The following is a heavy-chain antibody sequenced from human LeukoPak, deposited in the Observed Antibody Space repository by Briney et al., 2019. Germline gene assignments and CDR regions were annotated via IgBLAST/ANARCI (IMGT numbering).Heavy chain of an antibody. CDR2: IHSSGNT. CDR3: ARGEMATIEDAFDI. J-gene: IGHJ3*02. Sequence: PSETLSLTCTVSGGSISSGNYYWSWIRQPAGKGLEWIGRIHSSGNTNYNPSLKSRVTISVDTSKNQFSLRLSSVTAADTAVYYCARGEMATIEDAFDIWGQGAMVTVSS. V-gene: IGHV4-61*10. D-gene: IGHD5-24*01. CDR1: GGSISSGNYY.